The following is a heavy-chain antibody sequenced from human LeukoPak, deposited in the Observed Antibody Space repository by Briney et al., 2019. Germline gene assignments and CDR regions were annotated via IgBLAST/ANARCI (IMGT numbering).Heavy chain of an antibody. CDR1: TFTFSSYE. D-gene: IGHD3-22*01. CDR3: ARFADYYDSSGYPIPFDC. V-gene: IGHV3-48*03. Sequence: PGGSLRLSCAASTFTFSSYEMNWVSQAPGKGLEWVSYISSSGSTIYYADSVKGRFTISRDNAKNSLYLQMNSLRAEDTAVYYCARFADYYDSSGYPIPFDCWGQGTLVTVSS. CDR2: ISSSGSTI. J-gene: IGHJ4*02.